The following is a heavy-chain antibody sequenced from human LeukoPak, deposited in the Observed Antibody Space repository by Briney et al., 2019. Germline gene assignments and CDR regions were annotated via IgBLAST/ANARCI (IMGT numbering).Heavy chain of an antibody. CDR2: IFADGRT. CDR3: AILPGY. CDR1: GFTVSTNY. J-gene: IGHJ4*02. V-gene: IGHV3-53*01. Sequence: GGSLRPSCAASGFTVSTNYMSWVRQAPGKGLEWVSVIFADGRTYYIDSVKGRFNISRDNSKNTLYLEMSDLRAEDMAVYYCAILPGYWGQGTLVTVSS.